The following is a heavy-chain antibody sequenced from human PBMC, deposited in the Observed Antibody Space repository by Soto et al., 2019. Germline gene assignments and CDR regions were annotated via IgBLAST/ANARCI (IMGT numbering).Heavy chain of an antibody. CDR1: GGSFVAYY. Sequence: SETLSLTCAVYGGSFVAYYCSCVRHPPLKGLEWIGEINHSGGTSYNPSLKSRVTISVDTSKNQFSLKLSSVTAADTAVYYCARVYYDSSGYYYGMDVWGQGTTVTVSS. CDR2: INHSGGT. CDR3: ARVYYDSSGYYYGMDV. J-gene: IGHJ6*02. V-gene: IGHV4-34*01. D-gene: IGHD3-22*01.